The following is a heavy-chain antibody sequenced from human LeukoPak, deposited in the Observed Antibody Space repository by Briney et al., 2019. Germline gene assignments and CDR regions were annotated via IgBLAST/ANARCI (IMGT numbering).Heavy chain of an antibody. V-gene: IGHV3-7*01. Sequence: GGSLRLSCAASGITFSSYYMSWVRQAPGKGLEWVANIKQDGSAKYCVDSVKGRFTISRDNAKNSLHLQMNSLRAEDTAVYFCAGALAGGLEFTFAYWGQGVLVTVSS. CDR2: IKQDGSAK. CDR3: AGALAGGLEFTFAY. D-gene: IGHD3-16*01. CDR1: GITFSSYY. J-gene: IGHJ4*02.